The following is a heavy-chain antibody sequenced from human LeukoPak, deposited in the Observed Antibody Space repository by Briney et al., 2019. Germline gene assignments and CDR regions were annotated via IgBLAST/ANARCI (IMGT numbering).Heavy chain of an antibody. V-gene: IGHV1-8*01. CDR1: GYTFTSYD. Sequence: GASVKVSCKASGYTFTSYDINWVRQATGQGLEWMGWMNPNSGNTGYAQKFQGRVTMTRNTSISTAYMELSSLRSEDTAVYYCARAAQVGSGWYHKAFDIWGQGTMVTVSS. CDR3: ARAAQVGSGWYHKAFDI. D-gene: IGHD6-19*01. J-gene: IGHJ3*02. CDR2: MNPNSGNT.